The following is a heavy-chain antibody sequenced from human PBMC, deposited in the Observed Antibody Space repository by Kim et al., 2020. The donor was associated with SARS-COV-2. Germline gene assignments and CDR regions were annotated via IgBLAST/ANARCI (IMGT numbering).Heavy chain of an antibody. Sequence: SETLSLTCSVPGGSVSGYFWSWIRQPPGKGLEWIGYMYYTGTYNYNPSLKSRVSMSVDTSKKQFSLHLTSVTAADAAVYYCARRKMIVTSDFCFDHWGQGALVTVSS. CDR1: GGSVSGYF. CDR3: ARRKMIVTSDFCFDH. D-gene: IGHD3-22*01. J-gene: IGHJ4*02. CDR2: MYYTGTY. V-gene: IGHV4-59*02.